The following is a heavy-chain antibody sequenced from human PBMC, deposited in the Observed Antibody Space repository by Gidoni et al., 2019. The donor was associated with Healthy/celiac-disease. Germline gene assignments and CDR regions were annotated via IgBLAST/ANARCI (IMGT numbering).Heavy chain of an antibody. CDR3: ARGIGWLQFRQDFDY. D-gene: IGHD5-12*01. CDR1: GGSFSGYY. CDR2: INHSGST. Sequence: QVQLQQWGAGLLKPSETLSLTCAAYGGSFSGYYWRWIRQPPGKGLEWIGEINHSGSTNYNPSLKSRVTISVDTSKNQFSLKLSSVTAADTAVYYCARGIGWLQFRQDFDYWGQGTLVTVSS. V-gene: IGHV4-34*01. J-gene: IGHJ4*02.